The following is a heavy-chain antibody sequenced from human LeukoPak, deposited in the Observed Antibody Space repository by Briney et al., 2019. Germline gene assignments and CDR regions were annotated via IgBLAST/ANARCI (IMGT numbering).Heavy chain of an antibody. V-gene: IGHV3-7*01. D-gene: IGHD2-2*01. Sequence: PGGSLRPSCEASGFTVSSFGMGWVRPVPGKGLEWVANIKTDRSETDQVDSVRRRFTISRANGKDSLQLQMNRLIVEDEGLYYCATNGHAHPNWGQGTLVCASS. J-gene: IGHJ4*02. CDR1: GFTVSSFG. CDR3: ATNGHAHPN. CDR2: IKTDRSET.